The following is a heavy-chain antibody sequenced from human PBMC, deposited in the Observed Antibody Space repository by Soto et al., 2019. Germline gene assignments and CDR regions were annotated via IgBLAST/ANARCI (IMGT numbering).Heavy chain of an antibody. CDR2: ISGSGGST. Sequence: GGSLRLSCAASGFTFSNYAMSWVRQAPGKGLEWVSVISGSGGSTHFADFVKGRFTISRDNPNNTLYLQMNSLRTEDTAVYYCAKTKAWTYFDYWGQGSLVTVSS. V-gene: IGHV3-23*01. CDR1: GFTFSNYA. CDR3: AKTKAWTYFDY. J-gene: IGHJ4*02.